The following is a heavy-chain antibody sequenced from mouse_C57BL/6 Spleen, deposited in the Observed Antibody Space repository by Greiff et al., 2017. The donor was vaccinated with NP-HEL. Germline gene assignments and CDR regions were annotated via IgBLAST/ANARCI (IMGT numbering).Heavy chain of an antibody. CDR2: IYPGSGST. Sequence: QVQLQQPGAELVKPGASVKMSCKASGYTFTSYWITWVKQRPGQGLEWIGDIYPGSGSTNYNEKFKSKATLTVDTSSSTAYMQLSSLTSEDSAVYYCARRGIITTVVAPFDYWGQGTTLTVSS. CDR1: GYTFTSYW. D-gene: IGHD1-1*01. CDR3: ARRGIITTVVAPFDY. V-gene: IGHV1-55*01. J-gene: IGHJ2*01.